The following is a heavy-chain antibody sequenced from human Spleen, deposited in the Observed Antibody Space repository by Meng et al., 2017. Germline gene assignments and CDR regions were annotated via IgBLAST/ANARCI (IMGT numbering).Heavy chain of an antibody. CDR2: IPTNTGKP. CDR1: GYTFTSYA. J-gene: IGHJ4*02. D-gene: IGHD2-15*01. CDR3: ARARDCSGGRCYSDY. V-gene: IGHV7-4-1*02. Sequence: GEVGRVGAGLEEPVASVKVSCKAAGYTFTSYAMNLVRQAPGPGLGWVGGIPTNTGKPTYAQGFTGRFVFSLDTSVTTAYLEISSLKPEDSGVYYCARARDCSGGRCYSDYWGQGTLVTVSS.